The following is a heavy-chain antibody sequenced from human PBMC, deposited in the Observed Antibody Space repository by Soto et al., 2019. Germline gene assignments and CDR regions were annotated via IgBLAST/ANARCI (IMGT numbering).Heavy chain of an antibody. CDR2: IYYSGST. V-gene: IGHV4-39*01. J-gene: IGHJ4*02. CDR3: ARGYRDIVVVPASLLFDY. D-gene: IGHD2-2*01. CDR1: GGSISSSSYY. Sequence: SETLSLSCTVSGGSISSSSYYWGWIRQPPGKGLEWIGSIYYSGSTYYNPSLKSRVTISVDTSKNQFSLKLSSVTAADTAVYYCARGYRDIVVVPASLLFDYWGQGTLVTVSS.